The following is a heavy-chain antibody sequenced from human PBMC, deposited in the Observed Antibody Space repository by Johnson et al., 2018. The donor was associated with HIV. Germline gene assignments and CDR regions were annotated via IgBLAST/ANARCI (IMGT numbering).Heavy chain of an antibody. D-gene: IGHD4-17*01. CDR1: GFTFSSYG. V-gene: IGHV3-30*02. CDR3: ALTDYGDYPQRVPDAFDI. J-gene: IGHJ3*02. Sequence: QVQLVESGGGVVQPGGSLRLSCAASGFTFSSYGMHWVRQAPGKGLEWVAFIRYDGSNKYYADSVKGRFTISRDNSKNTLYLQMNSLRAEDTAVYYCALTDYGDYPQRVPDAFDILGQGTMVTVSS. CDR2: IRYDGSNK.